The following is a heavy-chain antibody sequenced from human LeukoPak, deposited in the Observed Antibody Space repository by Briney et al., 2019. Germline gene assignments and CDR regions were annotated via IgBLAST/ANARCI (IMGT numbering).Heavy chain of an antibody. CDR1: GGSFSGYC. D-gene: IGHD3-3*01. CDR3: ASRTHYDFWSGYYYYMDV. Sequence: SETLSLTCAVYGGSFSGYCWSWIRQPPGKGLEWIGEINHSGSTNYNPSLKSRVTISVDTSKNQFSLKLSSVTAADTAVYYCASRTHYDFWSGYYYYMDVWGKGTTVTVSS. J-gene: IGHJ6*03. CDR2: INHSGST. V-gene: IGHV4-34*01.